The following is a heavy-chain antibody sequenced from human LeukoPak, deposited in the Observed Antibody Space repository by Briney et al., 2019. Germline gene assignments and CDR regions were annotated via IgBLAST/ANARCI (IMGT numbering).Heavy chain of an antibody. D-gene: IGHD6-19*01. V-gene: IGHV3-7*05. CDR3: ARGYSSGWYSSYYYYYGMDV. CDR1: GFTFSSYW. J-gene: IGHJ6*02. CDR2: IKQDGSEK. Sequence: GGSLRLSCAASGFTFSSYWMSWVRQAPGKGLEWVANIKQDGSEKYYVDSVKGRFTISRDNAKNSLYLQMNSLRAEDTAVYYCARGYSSGWYSSYYYYYGMDVRGQGTTVTVSS.